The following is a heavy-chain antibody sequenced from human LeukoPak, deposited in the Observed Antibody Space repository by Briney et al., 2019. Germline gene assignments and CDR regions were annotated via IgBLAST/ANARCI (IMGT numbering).Heavy chain of an antibody. J-gene: IGHJ4*02. CDR3: ARDGTAMAHFDY. V-gene: IGHV1-2*02. CDR1: GYTFTGYY. CDR2: INPNSDGT. Sequence: ASVKVSCMASGYTFTGYYMHWVRQAPGQGLEWMGLINPNSDGTNYAQKFQGRVTMTRDTSISTAYMELSRLRSDDTAVYYCARDGTAMAHFDYWGQGTLVTVSS. D-gene: IGHD5-18*01.